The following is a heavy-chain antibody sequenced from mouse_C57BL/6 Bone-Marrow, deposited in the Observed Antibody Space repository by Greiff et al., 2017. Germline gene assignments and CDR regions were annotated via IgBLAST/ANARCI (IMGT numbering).Heavy chain of an antibody. CDR3: TTGYFDV. CDR2: IDPENGDT. J-gene: IGHJ1*03. CDR1: GFNIKDDY. Sequence: VQLQQSGAELVRPGASVKLSCTASGFNIKDDYMHWVKQRPEQGLEWIGWIDPENGDTEYASNFQGKATITADTSSNTAYLQRSSLTSEDTAVYYCTTGYFDVWGTGTTVTVSS. V-gene: IGHV14-4*01.